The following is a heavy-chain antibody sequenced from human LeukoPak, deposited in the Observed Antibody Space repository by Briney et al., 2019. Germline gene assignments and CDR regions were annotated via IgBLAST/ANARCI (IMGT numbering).Heavy chain of an antibody. V-gene: IGHV1-46*01. CDR3: ARTMADGGTNY. CDR2: INPSSGTT. Sequence: ASVKVSCKASGYTFTNFYIHWVRQAPGQGLVWMGRINPSSGTTDYTQKFQGRVTVTRDTSTSTVYMELSSLTSEDTAVYYCARTMADGGTNYWGQGALVTVSS. J-gene: IGHJ4*02. CDR1: GYTFTNFY. D-gene: IGHD2-15*01.